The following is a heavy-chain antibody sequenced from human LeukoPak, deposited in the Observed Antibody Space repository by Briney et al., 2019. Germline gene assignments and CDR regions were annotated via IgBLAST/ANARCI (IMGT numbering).Heavy chain of an antibody. CDR3: ARGIEAAAVTEFDY. J-gene: IGHJ4*02. CDR2: IHPRDSDT. D-gene: IGHD6-13*01. Sequence: GESLKISGKGSGYIFTTSWISWGRQMPGKGLDWMGIIHPRDSDTRYRPSFQGQVTISADKSISTASLQWSSLKASDTAMYYCARGIEAAAVTEFDYWGQGTLVTVSS. CDR1: GYIFTTSW. V-gene: IGHV5-51*01.